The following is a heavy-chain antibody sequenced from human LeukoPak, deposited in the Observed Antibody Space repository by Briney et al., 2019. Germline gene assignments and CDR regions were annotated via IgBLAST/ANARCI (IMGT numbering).Heavy chain of an antibody. V-gene: IGHV4-59*08. CDR2: IYYSGST. CDR1: GGSIMTYD. Sequence: PSETLSLTYTVSGGSIMTYDWSWIRQPPGKGLEWIGYIYYSGSTNYNPSLKSRVTISVDTSKNQFSLKLSSMTAADTAVYYCASSMYSSSWYWYWGQGTLVTVSS. D-gene: IGHD6-13*01. CDR3: ASSMYSSSWYWY. J-gene: IGHJ4*02.